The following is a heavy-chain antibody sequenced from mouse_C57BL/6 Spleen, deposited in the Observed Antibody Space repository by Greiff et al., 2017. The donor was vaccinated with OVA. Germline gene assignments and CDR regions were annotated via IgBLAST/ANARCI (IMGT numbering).Heavy chain of an antibody. J-gene: IGHJ1*03. V-gene: IGHV1-52*01. CDR3: ARSEGYRYWYFDV. CDR2: IDPSDSET. Sequence: QVHLQQPGAELVRPGSSVKLSCKASGYTFTSYWMHWVKQRPIQGLEWIGNIDPSDSETHYNQKFKDKATLTVDKSSSTAYMQLSSLTSEDSAVYYCARSEGYRYWYFDVWGTGTTVTVSS. CDR1: GYTFTSYW. D-gene: IGHD2-2*01.